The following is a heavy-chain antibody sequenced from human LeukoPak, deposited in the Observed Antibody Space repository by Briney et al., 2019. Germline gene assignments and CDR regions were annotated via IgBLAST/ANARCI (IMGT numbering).Heavy chain of an antibody. V-gene: IGHV3-23*01. Sequence: PGGSLRLSCAASGFTFSSYAMSWVRQAPGKGLEWVSAISGSGGSTYYADSVKGRFTISRDNSKNTLYLQMNSLRAEGTAVYYCAKDTVPAAMYYYYYMDVWGKGTTVTVSS. CDR2: ISGSGGST. D-gene: IGHD2-2*01. J-gene: IGHJ6*03. CDR1: GFTFSSYA. CDR3: AKDTVPAAMYYYYYMDV.